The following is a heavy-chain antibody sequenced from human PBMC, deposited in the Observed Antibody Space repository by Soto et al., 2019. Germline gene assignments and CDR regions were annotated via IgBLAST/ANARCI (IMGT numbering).Heavy chain of an antibody. V-gene: IGHV3-74*01. CDR2: INSDGSST. D-gene: IGHD3-3*01. J-gene: IGHJ4*02. CDR3: ARGPLLRFLEWWGGFDY. Sequence: EVQLVESGGGLVQPGGSLRLSCAASGFTFSSYWMHWVRQAPGKGLVWVSRINSDGSSTSYADSVKGRFTISRDNAKNTLYLQMNSLRAEDTAVYYCARGPLLRFLEWWGGFDYWGQGTLVTVSS. CDR1: GFTFSSYW.